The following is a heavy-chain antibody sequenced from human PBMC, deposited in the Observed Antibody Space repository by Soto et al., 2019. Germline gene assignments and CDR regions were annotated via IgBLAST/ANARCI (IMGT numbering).Heavy chain of an antibody. J-gene: IGHJ4*02. V-gene: IGHV3-74*01. Sequence: GEPLRLSCTGSGFTFSSYLNHSVRHVPGKGLVWVANIVIDGSRTTYADSVKGRFTISRDNAKNTLYLQMDSLRVEDTAVYYCARDANADPFDYWGQGTLVTVSS. CDR2: IVIDGSRT. CDR1: GFTFSSYL. CDR3: ARDANADPFDY.